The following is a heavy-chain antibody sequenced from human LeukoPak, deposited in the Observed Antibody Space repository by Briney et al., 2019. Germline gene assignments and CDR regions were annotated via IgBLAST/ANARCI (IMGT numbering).Heavy chain of an antibody. D-gene: IGHD6-19*01. J-gene: IGHJ4*02. CDR3: ARAVTGPYYFDS. V-gene: IGHV4-39*01. CDR1: GGSISSTSSY. CDR2: IFYLGST. Sequence: ASETLSLTCAVSGGSISSTSSYWDWIRQPPGKGREWIGSIFYLGSTYYNPSLKSRVTLSVDTSKNQFSLNLTSVTAADTAVYYCARAVTGPYYFDSWGQGTLVTASS.